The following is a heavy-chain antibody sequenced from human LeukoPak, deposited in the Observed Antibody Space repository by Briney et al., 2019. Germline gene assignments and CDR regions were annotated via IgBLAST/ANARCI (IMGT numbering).Heavy chain of an antibody. V-gene: IGHV3-11*01. CDR2: ISSSGSTI. CDR3: ARARGDCSSTSCYIYYYYYYYVDV. CDR1: GFTFSDYY. J-gene: IGHJ6*03. D-gene: IGHD2-2*01. Sequence: GGSLRLSCAASGFTFSDYYMSWIRQAPGKGLEWVSYISSSGSTIYYADSVKGRFTISRDNAKNSLYLQMNSLRAEDTAVYYCARARGDCSSTSCYIYYYYYYYVDVWGKGTTVTVSS.